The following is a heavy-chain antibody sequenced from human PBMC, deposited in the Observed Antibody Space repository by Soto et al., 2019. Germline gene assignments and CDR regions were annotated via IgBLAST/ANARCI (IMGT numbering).Heavy chain of an antibody. Sequence: PGGSLRLSCAASGFTFSSYGMHWVRQAPGKGLEWVAVISYDGSNKYYADSVKGRFTISRDNSKNTLYLQMNSLRAGDTAVYYCAKRKVLWFGELSAMDVWGQGTTVTVSS. J-gene: IGHJ6*02. CDR3: AKRKVLWFGELSAMDV. CDR1: GFTFSSYG. D-gene: IGHD3-10*01. CDR2: ISYDGSNK. V-gene: IGHV3-30*18.